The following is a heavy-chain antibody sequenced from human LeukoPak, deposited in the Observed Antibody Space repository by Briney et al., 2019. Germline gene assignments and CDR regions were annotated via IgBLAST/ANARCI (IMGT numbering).Heavy chain of an antibody. CDR2: IYYSGST. J-gene: IGHJ5*02. D-gene: IGHD6-19*01. CDR1: GGSISGYY. V-gene: IGHV4-59*08. CDR3: ARPQSVTGLGTGWFDP. Sequence: PSETLSLTCTVSGGSISGYYWSWIRRPPGKGLEWIGYIYYSGSTNYNPSLKSRVTISVDTSKNQFSLKLSSVTAAGTAVYYCARPQSVTGLGTGWFDPWGQGTLVTVSS.